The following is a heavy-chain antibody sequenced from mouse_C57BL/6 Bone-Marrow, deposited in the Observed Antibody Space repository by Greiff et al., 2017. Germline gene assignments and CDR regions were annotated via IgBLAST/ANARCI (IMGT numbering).Heavy chain of an antibody. D-gene: IGHD1-1*01. CDR2: HSNGGGRP. J-gene: IGHJ3*01. CDR1: GLHFRCLY. V-gene: IGHV5-12*02. CDR3: ARHEGYYGSSPFFAY. Sequence: RVGSGGGLVPPGGALKIPCSTPGLHFRCLYMYWVRQTPEERLVWVAYHSNGGGRPFFPDTVNGRFTISRDNSRNALYLQMSRLNSEDTAMYYCARHEGYYGSSPFFAYWGQGTLVTVSA.